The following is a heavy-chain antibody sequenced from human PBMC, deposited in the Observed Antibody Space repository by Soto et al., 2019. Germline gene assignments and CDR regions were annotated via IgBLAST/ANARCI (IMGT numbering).Heavy chain of an antibody. CDR1: GYTFTNYY. CDR2: INPSGGST. J-gene: IGHJ4*02. D-gene: IGHD3-16*01. V-gene: IGHV1-46*01. CDR3: AKTYGFLGGYYFDY. Sequence: QVQLVQSGAEVKKPGASVKVSCEASGYTFTNYYIHWVRQAPGQGLEWMAVINPSGGSTRYAQKFQGRVTMTRDTSTSIVYMELSSLRSEDTAVYYCAKTYGFLGGYYFDYWGQGTLVTVSS.